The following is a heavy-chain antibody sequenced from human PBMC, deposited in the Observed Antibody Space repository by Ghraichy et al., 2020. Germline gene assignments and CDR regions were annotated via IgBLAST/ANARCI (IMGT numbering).Heavy chain of an antibody. Sequence: GGSLRLSCAASGFPFNNYGMHWVRQAPGKGLEWVAQIWSDGSNKYYADSVRGRFTISRDNSKNTLYLQMNRLTAEDTAVYYCARLSGTYEGGGSWGQGTLVTVS. CDR2: IWSDGSNK. D-gene: IGHD1-26*01. CDR3: ARLSGTYEGGGS. J-gene: IGHJ5*02. CDR1: GFPFNNYG. V-gene: IGHV3-33*01.